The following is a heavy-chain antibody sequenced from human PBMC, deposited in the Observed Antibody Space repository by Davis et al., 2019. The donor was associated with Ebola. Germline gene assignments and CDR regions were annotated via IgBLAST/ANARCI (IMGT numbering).Heavy chain of an antibody. CDR1: GGSFSGYY. Sequence: SETLSLTCAVYGGSFSGYYWSWIRQPPGKGLEWIGEINHSGSTNYNPSLKSRVTISVDTSKNQFSLKLNSVTAADTAVYYCASRQLWIDYWGQGTLVTVSS. V-gene: IGHV4-34*01. J-gene: IGHJ4*02. CDR3: ASRQLWIDY. CDR2: INHSGST. D-gene: IGHD5-18*01.